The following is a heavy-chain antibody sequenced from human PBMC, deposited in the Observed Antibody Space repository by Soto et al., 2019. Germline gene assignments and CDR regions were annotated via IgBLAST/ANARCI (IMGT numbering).Heavy chain of an antibody. CDR2: IVPSGGNT. CDR1: GFTFSSYE. D-gene: IGHD5-12*01. Sequence: SLRLSCAASGFTFSSYEMNWVRQAPGKGLEWVSGIVPSGGNTYYADSVMGRFTLSRDNSKNTLYLQMNSLRAEDTAVYYCAKVGRGVATHGDFDYWGQGTMVTVSS. J-gene: IGHJ4*02. V-gene: IGHV3-23*01. CDR3: AKVGRGVATHGDFDY.